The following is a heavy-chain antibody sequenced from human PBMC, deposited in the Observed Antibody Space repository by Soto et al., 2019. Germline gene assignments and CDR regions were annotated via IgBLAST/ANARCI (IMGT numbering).Heavy chain of an antibody. D-gene: IGHD3-22*01. J-gene: IGHJ4*02. Sequence: QLQLQESGPGLVKPSETLSLTCTVSGGSISSSSYYWGWIRQPPGKGLEWIGSIYYSGSTYYNPSLKSRVTISVDTSKNQFSLKLSSVTAADTAVYYCARSKGPDSSGYIDYWGQGTLVTVSS. V-gene: IGHV4-39*01. CDR3: ARSKGPDSSGYIDY. CDR1: GGSISSSSYY. CDR2: IYYSGST.